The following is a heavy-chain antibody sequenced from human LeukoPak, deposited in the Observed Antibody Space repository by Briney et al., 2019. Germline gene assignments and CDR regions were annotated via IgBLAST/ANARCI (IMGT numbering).Heavy chain of an antibody. CDR2: ISYEGSSK. CDR3: ATPRPQTAMATPHFDS. D-gene: IGHD5-18*01. V-gene: IGHV3-30-3*01. Sequence: PGGSLRLSCRASGFTFSSYAMHWVRQAPGKGLEWVAVISYEGSSKYYATSVKGRFTISRDNSENTVYLQMNSLRAEDTAVYYCATPRPQTAMATPHFDSWGQGTLVTVSS. CDR1: GFTFSSYA. J-gene: IGHJ4*02.